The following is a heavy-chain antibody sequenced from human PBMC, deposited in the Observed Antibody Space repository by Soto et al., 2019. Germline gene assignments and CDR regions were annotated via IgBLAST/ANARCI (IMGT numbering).Heavy chain of an antibody. CDR3: ARAETYNWFDP. V-gene: IGHV4-59*01. J-gene: IGHJ5*02. CDR2: IYYSGST. Sequence: QVQLQESGPGLVKPSETLSLTCTVSGGSIRSYYWSWIRQPPGKGLEWIGYIYYSGSTNYNPSLKSRVTISVDTSKNQFSLKLSSVTAADTAVYYCARAETYNWFDPWGQGTLVTVSS. CDR1: GGSIRSYY.